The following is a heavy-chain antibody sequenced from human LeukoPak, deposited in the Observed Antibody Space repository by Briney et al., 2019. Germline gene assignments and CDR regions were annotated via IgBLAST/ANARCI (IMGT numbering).Heavy chain of an antibody. CDR1: GGSFSGYY. D-gene: IGHD5-18*01. CDR3: ARVSGYSYGWSYYYYMAV. CDR2: INHIGST. Sequence: SETLSLTCAVYGGSFSGYYWSWIRQPPGKGLEWIGEINHIGSTNYNPSLKRRVTISVDTSKNQFPLKLSSVTAADTAVYYCARVSGYSYGWSYYYYMAVWGKGTTVTVSS. J-gene: IGHJ6*03. V-gene: IGHV4-34*01.